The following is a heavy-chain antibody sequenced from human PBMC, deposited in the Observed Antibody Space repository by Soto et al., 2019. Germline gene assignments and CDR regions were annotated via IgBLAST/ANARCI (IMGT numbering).Heavy chain of an antibody. CDR1: GGSISSSSYY. V-gene: IGHV4-31*03. J-gene: IGHJ4*02. CDR3: ARVRGGGPFDD. Sequence: SETLSLTCTVSGGSISSSSYYWSWILQHPGKGLEWIGYIYYSGSTYYNPSLKSRVTISVDTSKNQFSLKLTSVTAADTAVYYCARVRGGGPFDDWGQGTLVTVSS. D-gene: IGHD1-26*01. CDR2: IYYSGST.